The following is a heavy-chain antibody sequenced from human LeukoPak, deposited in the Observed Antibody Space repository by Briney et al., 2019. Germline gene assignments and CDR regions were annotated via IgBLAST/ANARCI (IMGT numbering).Heavy chain of an antibody. CDR2: ITVHSGHT. J-gene: IGHJ4*02. D-gene: IGHD6-13*01. CDR3: ARDRSNSDY. Sequence: ASVRVSCKASGYTFTGYYMHWVRQAPGQGLEWMGWITVHSGHTNYAQKFQDRVTMTADTSTSTAYMELRSLTSDDTAVYYCARDRSNSDYWGQGTLVTVSS. V-gene: IGHV1-18*04. CDR1: GYTFTGYY.